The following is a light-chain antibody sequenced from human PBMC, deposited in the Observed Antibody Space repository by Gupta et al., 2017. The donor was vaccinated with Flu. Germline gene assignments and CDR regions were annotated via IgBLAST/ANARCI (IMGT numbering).Light chain of an antibody. J-gene: IGLJ1*01. CDR3: AAWDDSLSGSYV. CDR1: SSNIGSNT. V-gene: IGLV1-44*01. Sequence: QSVLTQPPSASGTPGQRVAISCSGSSSNIGSNTVNWYQQLPGTAPKLLIYSNNQRPSRVPDRFSGSKSGTSASLAISGLQSEDEADYYCAAWDDSLSGSYVFGTGTKVTVL. CDR2: SNN.